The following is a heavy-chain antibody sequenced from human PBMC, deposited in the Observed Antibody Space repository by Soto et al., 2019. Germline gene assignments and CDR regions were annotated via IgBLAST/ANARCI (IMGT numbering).Heavy chain of an antibody. J-gene: IGHJ3*02. Sequence: EAQLVESGGGLVQPGGSLRLSCEASGFTFGSYWMTWVRQAPGKGLEGVANIKRDGSEKSYLDSVRGRFTISRDNVGNSLSLQMNSLRVEDTALYYCARDVSPGTSPLYLYAFDIWGQGTMVTVSS. CDR2: IKRDGSEK. V-gene: IGHV3-7*05. D-gene: IGHD2-2*01. CDR1: GFTFGSYW. CDR3: ARDVSPGTSPLYLYAFDI.